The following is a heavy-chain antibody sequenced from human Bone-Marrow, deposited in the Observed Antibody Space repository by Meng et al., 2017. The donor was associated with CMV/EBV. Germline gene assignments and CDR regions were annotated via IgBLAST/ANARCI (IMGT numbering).Heavy chain of an antibody. Sequence: FTFSNAWMSWVRQAPGKGLEWVGRIKSKTDGGTTDYAAPVKGRFTISRDDSKNTLYLQMNSLKTEDTAVYYCTTGGYCSSTSCYSRDYWGQGTLVTVSS. CDR3: TTGGYCSSTSCYSRDY. CDR1: FTFSNAW. CDR2: IKSKTDGGTT. D-gene: IGHD2-2*01. J-gene: IGHJ4*02. V-gene: IGHV3-15*01.